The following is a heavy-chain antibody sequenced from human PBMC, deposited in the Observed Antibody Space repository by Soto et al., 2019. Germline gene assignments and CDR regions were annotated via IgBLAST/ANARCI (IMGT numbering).Heavy chain of an antibody. D-gene: IGHD3-22*01. CDR3: AKDSLHYYDSSGYYYAY. Sequence: GGSLRLSCAASGFTFSSYAMSWVRQAPGKGLEWVSAISGSGGSTYYADSVKGRFTISRDNSKNTLYLQMNSLRAEDTAVYYCAKDSLHYYDSSGYYYAYWGQGTLVTVSS. V-gene: IGHV3-23*01. CDR1: GFTFSSYA. CDR2: ISGSGGST. J-gene: IGHJ4*02.